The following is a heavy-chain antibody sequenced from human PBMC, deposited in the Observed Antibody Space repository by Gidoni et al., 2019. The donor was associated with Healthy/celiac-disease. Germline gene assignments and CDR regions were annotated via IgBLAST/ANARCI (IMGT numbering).Heavy chain of an antibody. CDR1: GCTFSSYA. V-gene: IGHV1-69*01. CDR2: IIPIFGTA. D-gene: IGHD3-3*01. CDR3: ARVVGDFWSGYTTRYFDY. Sequence: QVQLVQSGAAVKKPGSSVKVSCKASGCTFSSYATSWVRQAPGQGLEWMGGIIPIFGTANYAQKFQGRVTITADESTSTAYMELSSLRSEDTAVYYCARVVGDFWSGYTTRYFDYWGQGTLVTVSS. J-gene: IGHJ4*02.